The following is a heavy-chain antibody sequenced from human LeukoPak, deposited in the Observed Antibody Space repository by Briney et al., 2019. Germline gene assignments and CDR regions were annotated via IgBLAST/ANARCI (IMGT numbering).Heavy chain of an antibody. Sequence: SETLSLTCTVSGGSINSGNYYWGWIRQPPGKGLEWIGSIYYSGSTYYNPSLKSRVTISVDTSKNQFSLKLSSVTAADTAVYYCARHGTVGYDKVDYWGQGTLVTVSS. CDR3: ARHGTVGYDKVDY. V-gene: IGHV4-39*01. CDR1: GGSINSGNYY. J-gene: IGHJ4*02. D-gene: IGHD5-12*01. CDR2: IYYSGST.